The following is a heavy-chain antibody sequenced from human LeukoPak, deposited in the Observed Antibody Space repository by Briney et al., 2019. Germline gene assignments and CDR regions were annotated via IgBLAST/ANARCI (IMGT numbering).Heavy chain of an antibody. CDR2: MNPNSGNT. V-gene: IGHV1-8*01. CDR1: GYTFTIYD. D-gene: IGHD3-22*01. Sequence: ASVKVSCTASGYTFTIYDINWVRQATGQGLEWMGWMNPNSGNTGYAQEFQGRVTMTRNTSISTAYTELSSLRSEDTAVYYCAREGIYDSSGYLVSWGQGTLVTVSS. J-gene: IGHJ5*02. CDR3: AREGIYDSSGYLVS.